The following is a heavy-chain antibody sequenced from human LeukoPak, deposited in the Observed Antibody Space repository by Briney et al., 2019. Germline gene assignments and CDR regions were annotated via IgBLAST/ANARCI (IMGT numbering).Heavy chain of an antibody. CDR3: ARMDAVATDAFDI. CDR1: GFTFSSYG. CDR2: IWYDGSNK. J-gene: IGHJ3*02. D-gene: IGHD6-19*01. V-gene: IGHV3-33*01. Sequence: GGSLRLSCAASGFTFSSYGMHWVRQAPGKGLEWVAVIWYDGSNKYYADSVKGRFTISRDNSKNTLYLQMNSLRAEDTAVYYCARMDAVATDAFDIWGQGTMVTVSS.